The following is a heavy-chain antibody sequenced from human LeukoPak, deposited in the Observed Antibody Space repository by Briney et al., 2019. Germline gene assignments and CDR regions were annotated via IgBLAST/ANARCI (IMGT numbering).Heavy chain of an antibody. CDR3: ARDFGFSQTTVDGFDY. CDR1: GFTFSSYS. J-gene: IGHJ4*02. D-gene: IGHD4-23*01. CDR2: ISSSSSTI. V-gene: IGHV3-48*01. Sequence: GGSLRLSCAASGFTFSSYSMNWVRQAPGKGLEWVSYISSSSSTIYYADSVKGRFTISRDNAKNSLYLQMNSLRAEDTAVYYCARDFGFSQTTVDGFDYWGQGTLVTVSS.